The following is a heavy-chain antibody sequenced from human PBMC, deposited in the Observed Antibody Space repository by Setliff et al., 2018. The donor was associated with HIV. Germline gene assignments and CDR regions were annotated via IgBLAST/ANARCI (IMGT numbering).Heavy chain of an antibody. CDR2: ISSSGSTI. D-gene: IGHD6-19*01. CDR1: GFTFSSYE. Sequence: GGSLRLSCAASGFTFSSYEMNWVRQAPGKGLEWVSYISSSGSTIYYADSVKGRFTISRDNAKNSLYLQMNSLRAEDTAVYYCARVWGPSGWAYFDYWGQGTLVTVSS. V-gene: IGHV3-48*03. CDR3: ARVWGPSGWAYFDY. J-gene: IGHJ4*02.